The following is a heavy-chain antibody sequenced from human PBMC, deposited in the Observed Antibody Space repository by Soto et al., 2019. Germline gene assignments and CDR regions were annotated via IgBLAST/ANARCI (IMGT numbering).Heavy chain of an antibody. CDR1: GFTVSSNY. CDR2: IYSGGST. CDR3: ARDVAGVRGYYYYGMDV. V-gene: IGHV3-53*01. J-gene: IGHJ6*02. Sequence: EVQLVESGGGLIQPGGYLRLSCAASGFTVSSNYMSWVRQAPGKGLEWVSVIYSGGSTYYADSVKGRFTISRDNSKNTLYLQMNSLRAEDTAVYYCARDVAGVRGYYYYGMDVWGQGTTVTVSS. D-gene: IGHD6-19*01.